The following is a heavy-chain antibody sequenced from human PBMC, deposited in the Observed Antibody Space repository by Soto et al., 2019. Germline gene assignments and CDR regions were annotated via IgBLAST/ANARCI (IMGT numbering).Heavy chain of an antibody. CDR1: VCTYSSYA. Sequence: FSVKGSRKAAVCTYSSYAIGWVRQAPGQGLEWMGGIIPIFGTANYAQKFQGRVTITADKSTSTAYMELSTLRSEDTTVYYSPREGTSISGYYLWFDPWGQGTLVTVS. V-gene: IGHV1-69*06. CDR2: IIPIFGTA. CDR3: PREGTSISGYYLWFDP. J-gene: IGHJ5*02. D-gene: IGHD3-22*01.